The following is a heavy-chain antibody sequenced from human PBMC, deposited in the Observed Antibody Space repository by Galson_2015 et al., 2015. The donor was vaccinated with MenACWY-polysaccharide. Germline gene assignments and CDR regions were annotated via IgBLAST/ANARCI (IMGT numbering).Heavy chain of an antibody. CDR2: IWYDESDE. V-gene: IGHV3-33*01. Sequence: SLRLSCAASGFTFSNYGMHWVRQAPGKGLEWMAVIWYDESDEYYADSVKGRFTISRDNSKNALYLQMNSLRAEDTAVYYCARADRNDGGRALDIWGQGTMVTASS. CDR3: ARADRNDGGRALDI. D-gene: IGHD1-1*01. J-gene: IGHJ3*02. CDR1: GFTFSNYG.